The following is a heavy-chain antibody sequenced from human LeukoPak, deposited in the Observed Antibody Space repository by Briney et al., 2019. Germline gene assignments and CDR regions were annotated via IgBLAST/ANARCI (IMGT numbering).Heavy chain of an antibody. CDR2: IYYSGST. Sequence: SETLSLTCTVSGGSISSYYWSWIRQPPGKGLEGIGYIYYSGSTNYNPSLKSRVTISVDTSKNQFSLKLSSVTAADTAVYYCARRQYSSSSWGMDVWGQGTTVTVSS. CDR3: ARRQYSSSSWGMDV. D-gene: IGHD6-13*01. V-gene: IGHV4-59*08. CDR1: GGSISSYY. J-gene: IGHJ6*02.